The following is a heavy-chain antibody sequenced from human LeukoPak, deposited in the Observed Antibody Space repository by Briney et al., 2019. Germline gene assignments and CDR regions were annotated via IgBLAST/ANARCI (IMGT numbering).Heavy chain of an antibody. V-gene: IGHV3-48*03. CDR1: GLTFSRSE. Sequence: GGSLRLSCAASGLTFSRSEMNWVRQAPGKGLEWISYISSSGGPIYYADSVKGRFTVSRDDSKNTLYLQMNSLRAEDTAVYYCASGEWPQNYWGQGTLVTVSS. J-gene: IGHJ4*02. D-gene: IGHD3-10*01. CDR3: ASGEWPQNY. CDR2: ISSSGGPI.